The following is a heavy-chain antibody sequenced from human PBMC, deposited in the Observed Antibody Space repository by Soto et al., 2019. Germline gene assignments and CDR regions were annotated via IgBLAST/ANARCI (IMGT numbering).Heavy chain of an antibody. CDR1: GFTFSDYY. J-gene: IGHJ6*02. CDR3: ARDAYGSGQNYYYYYGMDV. V-gene: IGHV3-11*01. D-gene: IGHD3-10*01. CDR2: ISSSGSTI. Sequence: GGSLRLSCAASGFTFSDYYMSWIRQAPGKGLEWVSYISSSGSTIYYADSVKGRFTISRDNAKNSLYLQMNSLRAEDTAVYYCARDAYGSGQNYYYYYGMDVWGQGTTVTVSS.